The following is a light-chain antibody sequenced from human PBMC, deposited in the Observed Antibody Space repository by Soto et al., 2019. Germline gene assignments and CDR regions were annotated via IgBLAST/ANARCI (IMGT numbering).Light chain of an antibody. Sequence: QSALTQPASVSGSPGQTITLSCTGTSSDVGLYSYVSWYQQHPGKVPKLLIYEVSNRSSGVSNRFSGSKSGNTASLTISGLQPEDEADYYCSSFTGTISPVVFGTGTKHTVL. J-gene: IGLJ1*01. CDR3: SSFTGTISPVV. V-gene: IGLV2-14*01. CDR2: EVS. CDR1: SSDVGLYSY.